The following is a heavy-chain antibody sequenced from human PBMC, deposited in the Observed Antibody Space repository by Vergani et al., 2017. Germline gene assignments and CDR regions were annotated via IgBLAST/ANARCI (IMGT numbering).Heavy chain of an antibody. D-gene: IGHD2-15*01. V-gene: IGHV4-59*01. Sequence: QVQLQESGPGLVKPSETLSLTCTVSGGSISSYYWSWIRQPPGNGLEWIGYIYYRGSTNYNPSLKSRVTISVDTSKNQFSLKLSSVTAADTAVYYCARDGDIYCSGGSCYSSAFDIWGQGTMVTVSS. CDR2: IYYRGST. CDR1: GGSISSYY. J-gene: IGHJ3*02. CDR3: ARDGDIYCSGGSCYSSAFDI.